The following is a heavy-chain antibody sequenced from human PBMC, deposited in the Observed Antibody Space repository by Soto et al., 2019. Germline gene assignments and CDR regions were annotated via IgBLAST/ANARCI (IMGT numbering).Heavy chain of an antibody. CDR3: ARDRAKWKDYYYYGMDV. CDR1: GGSISSGDDF. V-gene: IGHV4-30-4*01. J-gene: IGHJ6*02. CDR2: IYYSGST. Sequence: QVQLQESGPGLVKPSQTLSLTCTVSGGSISSGDDFWTCIRQPPGKGLEWIGYIYYSGSTYYNPSLKSGLTMSVDTSKYEFSLKLSSVTAADTAVYYCARDRAKWKDYYYYGMDVWGQGTTVTVSS. D-gene: IGHD1-20*01.